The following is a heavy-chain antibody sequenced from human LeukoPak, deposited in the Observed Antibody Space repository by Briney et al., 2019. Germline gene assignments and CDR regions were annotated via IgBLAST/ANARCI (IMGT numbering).Heavy chain of an antibody. J-gene: IGHJ4*02. Sequence: GGSLRLSCAASGFTFSAYILRWVRQAPGKGLEWLSYISSTGSTIYYAGSVKGRFTISRDNAKNSLYLQMNSLRAEDTAVYYCVGSKAPFFYFDYWGQGILVTVSS. CDR2: ISSTGSTI. CDR1: GFTFSAYI. D-gene: IGHD2/OR15-2a*01. CDR3: VGSKAPFFYFDY. V-gene: IGHV3-48*01.